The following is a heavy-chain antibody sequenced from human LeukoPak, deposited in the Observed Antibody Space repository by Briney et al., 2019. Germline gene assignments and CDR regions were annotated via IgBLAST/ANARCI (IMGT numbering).Heavy chain of an antibody. CDR2: IIPIFGTA. V-gene: IGHV1-69*05. CDR3: ASSVAVPAAILDY. Sequence: ASVKVSCKASGGTFSSYAISWVRQAPGQGLEWMGGIIPIFGTANYAQKFQGRVTITTDESTSTAYMELSSLRSEDTAVYYCASSVAVPAAILDYWGQGTLVTVSS. CDR1: GGTFSSYA. J-gene: IGHJ4*02. D-gene: IGHD2-2*02.